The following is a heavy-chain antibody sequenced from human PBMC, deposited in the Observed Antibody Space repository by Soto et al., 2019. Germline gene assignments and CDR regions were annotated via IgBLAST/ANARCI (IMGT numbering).Heavy chain of an antibody. V-gene: IGHV3-30-3*01. Sequence: GGSLRLSCAASGFTFSSYAMHWVRQAPGKGLEWVAVISYDGSNKYYADSVKGRFTISRDNSKNTLYLQMNSLRAEDTAVYYCATFHFWSGNDAFDIWGQGTMVTVSS. CDR2: ISYDGSNK. D-gene: IGHD3-3*02. CDR3: ATFHFWSGNDAFDI. J-gene: IGHJ3*02. CDR1: GFTFSSYA.